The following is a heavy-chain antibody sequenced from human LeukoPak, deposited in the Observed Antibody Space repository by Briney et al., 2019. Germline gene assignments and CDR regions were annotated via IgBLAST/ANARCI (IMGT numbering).Heavy chain of an antibody. J-gene: IGHJ3*02. CDR3: ARLRARKDDYVWGSYRLYAFDI. CDR2: INHSGSA. V-gene: IGHV4-34*01. D-gene: IGHD3-16*02. Sequence: PSETLSLTCAVYGGSFSGYYWSWLRQPPGKGLEWVGEINHSGSANYNPSLKSRVTISVDTSKNQFSLKLSSVTAADTAVYYCARLRARKDDYVWGSYRLYAFDIWGQGTMVTVSS. CDR1: GGSFSGYY.